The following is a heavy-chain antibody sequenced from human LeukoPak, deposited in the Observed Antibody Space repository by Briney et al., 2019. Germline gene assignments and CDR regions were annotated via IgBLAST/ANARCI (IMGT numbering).Heavy chain of an antibody. CDR1: GGSISSYY. CDR3: ARVPLNDSSGYDDAFDI. V-gene: IGHV4-59*01. J-gene: IGHJ3*02. Sequence: PSETLSLTCTVSGGSISSYYWSWIRQPPGQGLEWIGYIYYSGSTNYNPSLKSRVTISVGTSKNQFSLKLSSVTAADTAVYYCARVPLNDSSGYDDAFDIWGQGTMVTVSS. D-gene: IGHD3-22*01. CDR2: IYYSGST.